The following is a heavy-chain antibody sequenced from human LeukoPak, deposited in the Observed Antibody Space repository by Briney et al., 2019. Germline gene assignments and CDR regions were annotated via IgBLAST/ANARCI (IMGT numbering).Heavy chain of an antibody. V-gene: IGHV4-59*01. J-gene: IGHJ3*02. D-gene: IGHD1-26*01. CDR2: IYYSGST. CDR1: GGSISSYY. CDR3: ARQRQTKVGAAPPDAFDI. Sequence: KPSETLSLTCTVSGGSISSYYWSWIRQPPGKGLEYIGYIYYSGSTNYNPSLKSRVTISVDTSKNQFSLKLSSVTAADTAVYYCARQRQTKVGAAPPDAFDIWGQGTMVTVSS.